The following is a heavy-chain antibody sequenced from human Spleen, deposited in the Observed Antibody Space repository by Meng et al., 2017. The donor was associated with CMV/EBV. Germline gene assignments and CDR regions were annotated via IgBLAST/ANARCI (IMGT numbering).Heavy chain of an antibody. Sequence: YGISGVRQAPGQGLEWMGWISAYNVDRSYARSLRGRVTITTDTSTTTAYMELRSLRSDDTAVYYCARDLQYCGSTSCYDDCFDPWGQGTLVTVSS. CDR2: ISAYNVDR. CDR3: ARDLQYCGSTSCYDDCFDP. V-gene: IGHV1-18*01. J-gene: IGHJ5*02. D-gene: IGHD2-2*01. CDR1: YG.